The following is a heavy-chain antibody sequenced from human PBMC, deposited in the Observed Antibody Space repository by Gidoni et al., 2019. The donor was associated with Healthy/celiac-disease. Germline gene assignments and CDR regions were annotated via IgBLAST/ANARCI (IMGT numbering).Heavy chain of an antibody. Sequence: QVQLQESGPGLVKPSQTLSLTCTVSGGAISSGGYYWSWIRQHPGKGLEWIGYSYYGGSTYYNPSLKSRVTISVDTSKNQFSLKLSSVTAADTAVYYCARRYAGNYGSPVDYWGQGTLVTVSS. CDR3: ARRYAGNYGSPVDY. J-gene: IGHJ4*02. CDR1: GGAISSGGYY. V-gene: IGHV4-31*03. D-gene: IGHD1-7*01. CDR2: SYYGGST.